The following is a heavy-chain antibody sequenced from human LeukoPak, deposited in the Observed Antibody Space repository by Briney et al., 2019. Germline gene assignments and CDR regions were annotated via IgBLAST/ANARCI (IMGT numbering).Heavy chain of an antibody. J-gene: IGHJ4*02. V-gene: IGHV3-48*04. CDR2: ISSSRATI. CDR1: GFTFSSYS. Sequence: PGGSLRLSCAASGFTFSSYSMTWVRQAPGEGLEWIAYISSSRATIFYAESVKGRFTVSRDHAKNSLHLQMNSLRGDDTAVYYCARVDWELLDGDFDYWGQGTLVTVSA. CDR3: ARVDWELLDGDFDY. D-gene: IGHD1-26*01.